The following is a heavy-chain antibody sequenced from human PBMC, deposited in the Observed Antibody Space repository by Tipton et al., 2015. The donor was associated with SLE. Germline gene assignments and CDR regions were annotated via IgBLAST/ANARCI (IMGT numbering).Heavy chain of an antibody. CDR3: ARTSGSHGNYYFDS. CDR1: GGSISSEDW. D-gene: IGHD1-26*01. CDR2: VYYSGNT. V-gene: IGHV4-30-4*01. Sequence: TLSLTCTVSGGSISSEDWWNWIRQHPGKGLEWIGNVYYSGNTNYNPSLRSRVTISVDTSKNQFSLKLSSVTAADTAVYYCARTSGSHGNYYFDSWGQGTLVTVSS. J-gene: IGHJ4*02.